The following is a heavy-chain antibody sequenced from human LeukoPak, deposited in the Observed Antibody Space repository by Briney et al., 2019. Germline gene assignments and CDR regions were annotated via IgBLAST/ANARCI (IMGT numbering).Heavy chain of an antibody. Sequence: ASVKLSCKASGGTFSSYAISWVRPAPGQGLEWMGRIIPILGIANYAQKFQGRVTITADKSTSTAYMELSSLRSEDTAVYYCARSRLSPPYYYYYGMDVWGQGTTVTVSS. J-gene: IGHJ6*02. D-gene: IGHD6-6*01. CDR2: IIPILGIA. V-gene: IGHV1-69*04. CDR1: GGTFSSYA. CDR3: ARSRLSPPYYYYYGMDV.